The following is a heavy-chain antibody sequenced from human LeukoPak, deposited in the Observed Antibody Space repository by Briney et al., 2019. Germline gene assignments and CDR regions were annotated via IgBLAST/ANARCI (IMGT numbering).Heavy chain of an antibody. V-gene: IGHV3-23*01. CDR1: GFTFSNYA. J-gene: IGHJ2*01. Sequence: GGSLRLSCAASGFTFSNYAMSWVRQAPGKGLECVSSITGSGGSTYYADSVKGRFTISRDNSKNTLDLQLSSLRAEDTAIYYCAKVMLGSWYFDLWGRGTLVTVSS. CDR2: ITGSGGST. D-gene: IGHD7-27*01. CDR3: AKVMLGSWYFDL.